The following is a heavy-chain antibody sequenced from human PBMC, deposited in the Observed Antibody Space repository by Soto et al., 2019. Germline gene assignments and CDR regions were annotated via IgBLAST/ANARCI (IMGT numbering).Heavy chain of an antibody. CDR1: GFTFSSYW. Sequence: GGSLRLSCAASGFTFSSYWMHWVRQAPGKGLVWVSRINSDGSSTSYADSVKGRFTISRDNAKNTLYLQMNSLRAEDTAVYYCARDFGKLGYCSGGSCYDKYYYYMDVWGKGTTVTVSS. CDR2: INSDGSST. CDR3: ARDFGKLGYCSGGSCYDKYYYYMDV. J-gene: IGHJ6*03. V-gene: IGHV3-74*01. D-gene: IGHD2-15*01.